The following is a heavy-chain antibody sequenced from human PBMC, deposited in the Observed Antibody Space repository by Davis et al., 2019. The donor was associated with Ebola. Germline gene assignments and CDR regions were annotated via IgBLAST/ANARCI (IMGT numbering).Heavy chain of an antibody. D-gene: IGHD2-15*01. Sequence: SETLSLTCAVSGGSISSSNWWSWVRQPPGKGLEWIGEIYHSGSTNYNPSLKSRVTISVDKSKNQFSLKLSSVTAADTAVYYCARVAWVVYYYYGMDVWGQGTTVTVSS. CDR1: GGSISSSNW. J-gene: IGHJ6*02. CDR2: IYHSGST. V-gene: IGHV4-4*02. CDR3: ARVAWVVYYYYGMDV.